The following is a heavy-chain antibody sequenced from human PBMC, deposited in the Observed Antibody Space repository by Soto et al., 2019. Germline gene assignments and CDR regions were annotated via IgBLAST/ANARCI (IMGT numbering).Heavy chain of an antibody. J-gene: IGHJ4*02. V-gene: IGHV4-59*02. Sequence: SETLSLTCTVSGGSVSSYWWSWIRQPPGKGLEWIGYIYYTGSTSYNPSLKSRVTISLDASKNQFSLKLSSVTAADTAVYYCARGPGASGTYHYYFDYWGPGTLVTVSS. D-gene: IGHD3-10*01. CDR3: ARGPGASGTYHYYFDY. CDR2: IYYTGST. CDR1: GGSVSSYW.